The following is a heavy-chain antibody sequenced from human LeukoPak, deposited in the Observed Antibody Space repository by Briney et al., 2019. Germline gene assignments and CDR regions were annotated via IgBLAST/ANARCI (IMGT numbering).Heavy chain of an antibody. CDR2: IYYSGST. D-gene: IGHD4-17*01. Sequence: SETLSLTFAVSGGSISSGDYYWSWIRQPPGKGLEWIGYIYYSGSTYYNPSLKSRVTISVDTSKNQFSLKLSSVTAADTAVYYCARSVQSTVTPKAGTFDYWGQGTLVTVSS. J-gene: IGHJ4*02. CDR3: ARSVQSTVTPKAGTFDY. V-gene: IGHV4-30-4*01. CDR1: GGSISSGDYY.